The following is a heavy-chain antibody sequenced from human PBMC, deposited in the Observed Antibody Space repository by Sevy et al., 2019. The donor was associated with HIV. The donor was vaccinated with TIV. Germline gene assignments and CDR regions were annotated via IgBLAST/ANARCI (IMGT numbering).Heavy chain of an antibody. D-gene: IGHD3-22*01. CDR1: GFTFITYT. CDR3: ARANLDSSGSYDAFDI. J-gene: IGHJ3*02. Sequence: GGSLRLSRAASGFTFITYTMNWVRQAPGKGLEWVSSIGISSSYIYYADSVKGRFTISRDNAKNSLYLQMNSLRAEDMAVYYCARANLDSSGSYDAFDIWGQGTMVTVSS. V-gene: IGHV3-21*01. CDR2: IGISSSYI.